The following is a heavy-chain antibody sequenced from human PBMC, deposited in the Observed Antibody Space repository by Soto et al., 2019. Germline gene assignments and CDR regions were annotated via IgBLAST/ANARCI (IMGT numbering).Heavy chain of an antibody. V-gene: IGHV3-48*04. CDR2: ISSSSSVI. Sequence: PGGSLRLSCSVSGFTFSTYSIAWIRQAPGKGLEWLSYISSSSSVIYYADSVKGRITVSRDNGKNALILQMHSLRADDTAVYYCARYLIIHRAFDICGQGTAVTVSS. CDR1: GFTFSTYS. J-gene: IGHJ3*02. CDR3: ARYLIIHRAFDI. D-gene: IGHD3-16*01.